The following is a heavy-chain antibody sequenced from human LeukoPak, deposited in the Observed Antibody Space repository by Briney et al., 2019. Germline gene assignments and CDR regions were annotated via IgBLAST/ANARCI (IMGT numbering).Heavy chain of an antibody. D-gene: IGHD6-13*01. J-gene: IGHJ3*02. V-gene: IGHV4-59*11. Sequence: SETLSLTCTVSGGSISSHYWSWIRQPPGKGLEWIGYIYYSGSTNYNPSLKSRVTISVDTSKNQFSLELSSVTAADTAVYYCAREKRQLVPRGALDIWGQGTMVTVSS. CDR2: IYYSGST. CDR1: GGSISSHY. CDR3: AREKRQLVPRGALDI.